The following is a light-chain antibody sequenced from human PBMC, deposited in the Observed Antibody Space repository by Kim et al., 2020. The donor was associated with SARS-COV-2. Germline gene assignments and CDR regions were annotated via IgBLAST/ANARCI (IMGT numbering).Light chain of an antibody. CDR2: GAY. Sequence: VSPGERATLSRRASQSVSRNFAWDQQKPGQAPRLLIYGAYTRATGIPARFSGSVSGTEFTLTISSLQSVDFADYHCQQYNNWPRTFGGGTKVDIK. V-gene: IGKV3-15*01. CDR3: QQYNNWPRT. J-gene: IGKJ4*01. CDR1: QSVSRN.